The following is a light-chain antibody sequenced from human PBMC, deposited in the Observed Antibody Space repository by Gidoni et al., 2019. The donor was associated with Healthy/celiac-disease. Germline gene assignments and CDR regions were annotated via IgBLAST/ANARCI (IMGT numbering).Light chain of an antibody. CDR2: AVS. Sequence: QSALTQPASVSGSPGQSITISCTGTSSDVGGYNYVSWYQQHPGKAPKLMIYAVSNRPSGVSNRFSGSKSGNTASLTISGLQAEDEADYYCSSYTSSSTTRVFGTGTKVTVL. J-gene: IGLJ1*01. CDR3: SSYTSSSTTRV. CDR1: SSDVGGYNY. V-gene: IGLV2-14*03.